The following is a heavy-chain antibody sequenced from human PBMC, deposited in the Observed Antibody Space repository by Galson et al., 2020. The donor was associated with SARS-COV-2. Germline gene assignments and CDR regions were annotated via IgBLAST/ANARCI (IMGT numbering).Heavy chain of an antibody. V-gene: IGHV4-39*01. CDR3: ARRIAAADDSFDY. J-gene: IGHJ4*02. CDR1: GGSISSSSYY. CDR2: IYYSGST. Sequence: ASETLSLTCTVSGGSISSSSYYWGWIRQPPGKGLEWIGSIYYSGSTYYNPSLESRVTISVDTSKNQFSLKLSSVTAADTAVYYCARRIAAADDSFDYWGQGTLVTVSS. D-gene: IGHD6-13*01.